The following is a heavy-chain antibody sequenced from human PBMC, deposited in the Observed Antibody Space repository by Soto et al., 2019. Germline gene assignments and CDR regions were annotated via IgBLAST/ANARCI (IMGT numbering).Heavy chain of an antibody. V-gene: IGHV4-4*02. D-gene: IGHD2-15*01. CDR2: IYQSGST. J-gene: IGHJ3*01. CDR3: AKARRSGRTDRVALNAFQV. Sequence: QVHLQESGPGLVKPSGTLSLTCTVSGGSISSRNWWSWLRQSPTKGLEWIGEIYQSGSTNYNPSHENRVNISVDKSKNHSYLYLISLTAANPAVYYCAKARRSGRTDRVALNAFQVWGQGTIVTFS. CDR1: GGSISSRNW.